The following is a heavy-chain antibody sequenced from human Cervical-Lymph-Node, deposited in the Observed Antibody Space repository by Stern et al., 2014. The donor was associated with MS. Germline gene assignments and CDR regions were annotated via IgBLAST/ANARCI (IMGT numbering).Heavy chain of an antibody. D-gene: IGHD1-14*01. V-gene: IGHV1-69*01. CDR1: GDSFSNFA. CDR2: IIPIYAPA. CDR3: AKAVPNHDAFDI. J-gene: IGHJ3*02. Sequence: VQLEESGAEVKKPGSSVKVSCKTSGDSFSNFAINWVRQAPGQGLEWMGGIIPIYAPASYAQKFRGRVTITADESTDTVFMELSSLRSEDTAVYYCAKAVPNHDAFDIWGQGTMVTVSS.